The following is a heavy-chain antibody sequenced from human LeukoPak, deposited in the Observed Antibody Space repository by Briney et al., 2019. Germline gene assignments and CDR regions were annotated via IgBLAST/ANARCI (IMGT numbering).Heavy chain of an antibody. CDR1: GYTFTSYY. Sequence: ASVKVSCKVSGYTFTSYYMHWVRQAPGQGLEWMGIINPSGGSTSYAQKFQGRVTMTRDTSTSTVYMELSSLRSEDTAVYYCARDFPKLTGGLIYYYYGMDVWGQGTTVTVSS. D-gene: IGHD3-9*01. CDR3: ARDFPKLTGGLIYYYYGMDV. CDR2: INPSGGST. V-gene: IGHV1-46*01. J-gene: IGHJ6*02.